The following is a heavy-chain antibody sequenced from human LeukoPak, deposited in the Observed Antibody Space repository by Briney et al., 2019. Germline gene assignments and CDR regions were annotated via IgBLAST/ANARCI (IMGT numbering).Heavy chain of an antibody. J-gene: IGHJ6*03. CDR1: GGSISSYY. CDR3: AGQGFSVPEFSGHGPFYYYYMDV. V-gene: IGHV4-4*09. D-gene: IGHD3/OR15-3a*01. Sequence: SETLSLTCTVSGGSISSYYWSWIRQPPGKGLEWIGYIYTSGSTNYNPSLKSRVTISVDTSKNQFSLKLSSVTAADTAVYYCAGQGFSVPEFSGHGPFYYYYMDVWGKGTTVTVSS. CDR2: IYTSGST.